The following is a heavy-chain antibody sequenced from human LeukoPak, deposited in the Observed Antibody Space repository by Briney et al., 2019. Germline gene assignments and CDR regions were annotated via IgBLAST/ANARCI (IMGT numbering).Heavy chain of an antibody. CDR3: AREKIAAAGTDLLFDR. Sequence: SETLSLTCTVSGHSISSGGYYSSWIRQHPGKGREWIGYNYYSVSTYYNQSLKSRVTISVDTSKQQFSLKLSSVTAADTAVYYCAREKIAAAGTDLLFDRWGQGTLVTVSS. D-gene: IGHD6-13*01. CDR2: NYYSVST. J-gene: IGHJ5*02. V-gene: IGHV4-31*03. CDR1: GHSISSGGYY.